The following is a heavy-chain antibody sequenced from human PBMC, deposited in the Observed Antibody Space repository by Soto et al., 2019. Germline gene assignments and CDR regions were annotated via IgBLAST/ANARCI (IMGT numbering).Heavy chain of an antibody. CDR2: IYYSGST. V-gene: IGHV4-31*03. D-gene: IGHD3-22*01. CDR3: ASEYYYDSSGYYYRSFDY. CDR1: GGSISSGGYY. Sequence: LSLTCTVSGGSISSGGYYWSWIRQHPGKGLEWIGYIYYSGSTYYNPSLKSRVTISVDTSKNQFSLKLSSVTAADTAVYYCASEYYYDSSGYYYRSFDYWGQGTLVTVSS. J-gene: IGHJ4*02.